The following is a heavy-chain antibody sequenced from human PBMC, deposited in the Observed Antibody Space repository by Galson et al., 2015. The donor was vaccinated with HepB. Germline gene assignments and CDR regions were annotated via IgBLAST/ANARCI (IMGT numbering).Heavy chain of an antibody. V-gene: IGHV1-18*01. D-gene: IGHD3-3*01. J-gene: IGHJ4*02. CDR1: GYTFTSYG. CDR3: ARKYQRDVDLEYYFDY. CDR2: ISAYNGNT. Sequence: SVKASCKASGYTFTSYGISWVRQAPGQGLEWMGWISAYNGNTNYAQKLQGRVTMTTDTSTSTAYMELRSLRSDDTAVYYCARKYQRDVDLEYYFDYWGQGTLVTVSS.